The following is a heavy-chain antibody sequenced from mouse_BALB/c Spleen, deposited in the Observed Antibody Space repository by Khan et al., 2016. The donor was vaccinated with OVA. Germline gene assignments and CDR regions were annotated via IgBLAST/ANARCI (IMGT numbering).Heavy chain of an antibody. D-gene: IGHD1-1*01. CDR3: ARGNYYGYYSDY. CDR2: ISYSGVT. V-gene: IGHV3-2*02. Sequence: VQLQQSGPGLVKPSQSLSLTCTVTGYSITSGYAWNWIRQFPGNKLEWMGYISYSGVTSYTPSLKSRISITRDTSKNQFFLQLNSVTTEDTATYYCARGNYYGYYSDYWGQGTTLTVSS. CDR1: GYSITSGYA. J-gene: IGHJ2*01.